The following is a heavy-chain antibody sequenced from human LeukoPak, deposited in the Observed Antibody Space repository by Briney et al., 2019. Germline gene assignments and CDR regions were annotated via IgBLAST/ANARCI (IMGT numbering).Heavy chain of an antibody. V-gene: IGHV3-48*03. CDR3: ARETDSTLFDY. J-gene: IGHJ4*02. CDR2: ISSSGSTI. D-gene: IGHD2-2*01. CDR1: GFTFSNE. Sequence: GGSLRLSCAASGFTFSNEMNWVRQAPGRGLEWVSYISSSGSTIYYADSVKGRFTISRDNAKNSLYLQMNSLRAEDTAVYYCARETDSTLFDYWGQGTLVTVSS.